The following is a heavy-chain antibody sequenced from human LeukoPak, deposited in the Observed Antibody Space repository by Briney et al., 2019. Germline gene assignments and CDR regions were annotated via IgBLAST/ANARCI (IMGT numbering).Heavy chain of an antibody. Sequence: SETLSLTCTVAGYSIINGYSWGWIRQSPGKGLEWIWSIYQSGSTHYSPCLNSRVTISVDTSKNQFSLNLSSVTAADAAVYYCARATYATVVIDSWGQGTLVTVSS. CDR1: GYSIINGYS. D-gene: IGHD4-23*01. J-gene: IGHJ4*02. V-gene: IGHV4-38-2*02. CDR3: ARATYATVVIDS. CDR2: IYQSGST.